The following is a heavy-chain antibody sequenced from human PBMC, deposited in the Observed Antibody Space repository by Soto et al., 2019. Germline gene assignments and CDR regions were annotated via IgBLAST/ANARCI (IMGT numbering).Heavy chain of an antibody. J-gene: IGHJ4*02. V-gene: IGHV4-4*02. CDR3: ARNNDYGDHYY. CDR2: IYHSGST. Sequence: SETLSLTCAVSSGSISSSNWWSGVRQPPGKGLEWIGEIYHSGSTNYNPSLKSRVTISVDKSKNQFSLKLSSVTAADTAVYYCARNNDYGDHYYWGQGTLVTVSS. CDR1: SGSISSSNW. D-gene: IGHD4-17*01.